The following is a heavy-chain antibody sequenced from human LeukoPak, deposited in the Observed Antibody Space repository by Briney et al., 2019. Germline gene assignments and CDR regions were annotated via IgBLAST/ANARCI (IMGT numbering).Heavy chain of an antibody. CDR2: ISSSSSYI. Sequence: GGSLRLSCAAPGFTFSSYRMNWVRRAPGKGLECVSSISSSSSYIYYADSVKGRFTISRDNAKNSLYLQMNSLRAEDTAVYYCAREGSGVAGHFDYWGQGTLVTVSS. D-gene: IGHD6-19*01. CDR1: GFTFSSYR. V-gene: IGHV3-21*01. CDR3: AREGSGVAGHFDY. J-gene: IGHJ4*02.